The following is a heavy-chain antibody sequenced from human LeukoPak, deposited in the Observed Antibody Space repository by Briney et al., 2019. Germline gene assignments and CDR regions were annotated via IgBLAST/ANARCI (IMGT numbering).Heavy chain of an antibody. D-gene: IGHD4-17*01. Sequence: ASVKVSCKASGYTFTSYGISWVRQAPGQGLEWMGWISAHNGNTNYAQKLQGRVTMTTDTSTSTAYMELRSLRSDDTAVYYCARDRTTVTTYYFDYWGQGTLVTVSS. CDR2: ISAHNGNT. V-gene: IGHV1-18*01. J-gene: IGHJ4*02. CDR3: ARDRTTVTTYYFDY. CDR1: GYTFTSYG.